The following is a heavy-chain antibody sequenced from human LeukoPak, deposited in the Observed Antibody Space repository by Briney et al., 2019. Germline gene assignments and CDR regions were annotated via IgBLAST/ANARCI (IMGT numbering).Heavy chain of an antibody. Sequence: GGSLRLSCAAYGFTFSSYAMSWVRQAPGKGLEWVSATSGGGRSTSYEDSGRGRFTISRDNSKNTLYLQMNSLRAEDTAVYYCAKAQTPDYYYDSSGSTFDYWGQGTLVTVSS. V-gene: IGHV3-23*01. J-gene: IGHJ4*02. CDR2: TSGGGRST. CDR3: AKAQTPDYYYDSSGSTFDY. CDR1: GFTFSSYA. D-gene: IGHD3-22*01.